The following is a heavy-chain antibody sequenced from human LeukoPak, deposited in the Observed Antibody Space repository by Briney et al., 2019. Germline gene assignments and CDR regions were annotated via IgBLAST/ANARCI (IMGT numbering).Heavy chain of an antibody. Sequence: PSETLSLTCAVSGGSISSYYWSWIRQPPGKGLEWIGYIYYSGSTNYNPSLKSRVTISVDTSKNQFSLKLSSVTAADTAVYYCARLPAALTVLDRIYWYFDLWGRGTLDTVSS. CDR3: ARLPAALTVLDRIYWYFDL. D-gene: IGHD1-20*01. J-gene: IGHJ2*01. CDR1: GGSISSYY. CDR2: IYYSGST. V-gene: IGHV4-59*01.